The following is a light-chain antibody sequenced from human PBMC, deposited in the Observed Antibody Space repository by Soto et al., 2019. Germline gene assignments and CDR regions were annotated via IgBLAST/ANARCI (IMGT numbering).Light chain of an antibody. CDR1: TSDVGGYNF. CDR3: SSYAGSTNFYV. J-gene: IGLJ1*01. Sequence: QSVLTQPPSASGSPGQSVTISCTGTTSDVGGYNFVSWYQQHPGKAPKLIIFEVNKWPSGVPDRFSGSKSGNTASLTVSGLQAEDEADYHCSSYAGSTNFYVFGTGTQLTVL. CDR2: EVN. V-gene: IGLV2-8*01.